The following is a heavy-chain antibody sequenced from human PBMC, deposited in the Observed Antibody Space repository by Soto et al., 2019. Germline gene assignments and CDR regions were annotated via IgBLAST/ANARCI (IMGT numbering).Heavy chain of an antibody. CDR2: IFYTGTT. V-gene: IGHV4-39*02. J-gene: IGHJ5*02. Sequence: PSETLSLTCSVSGGSINYNSYYWGWIRQPPGKGLEWVGGIFYTGTTYYSPSLKDRVTISVDTSKNSFFLNLTSVTAADTAVYFCARLVVVAPVANAWGQGTLVTVSS. CDR3: ARLVVVAPVANA. CDR1: GGSINYNSYY. D-gene: IGHD2-15*01.